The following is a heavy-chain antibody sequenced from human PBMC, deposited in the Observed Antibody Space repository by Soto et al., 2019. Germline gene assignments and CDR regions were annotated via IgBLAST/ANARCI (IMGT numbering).Heavy chain of an antibody. CDR3: VRDRDSDTWPSRDV. V-gene: IGHV1-18*01. J-gene: IGHJ6*02. CDR1: GYSFTRNG. CDR2: ISAKNGDT. Sequence: QVHLVQSGAELKKPGASVRVSCKASGYSFTRNGISWARQAPGQGLEWMGWISAKNGDTNYAQKFQGRVIMTTDTSTSTAYMELRSLRSDDTAVYYCVRDRDSDTWPSRDVWGQGTTVTVSS. D-gene: IGHD1-26*01.